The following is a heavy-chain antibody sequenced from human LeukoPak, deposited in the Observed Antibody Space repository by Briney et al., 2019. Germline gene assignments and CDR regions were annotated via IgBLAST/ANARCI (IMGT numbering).Heavy chain of an antibody. CDR2: IIPIFGTA. CDR1: GYTFTSYY. Sequence: SVKVSCKASGYTFTSYYMHWVRQAPGQGLEWMGGIIPIFGTANYAQKFQGRVTITADESTSTAYMELSSLRSEDTAVYYCARGYDSSGYSLDAFDIWGQGTMVTVSS. V-gene: IGHV1-69*13. J-gene: IGHJ3*02. D-gene: IGHD3-22*01. CDR3: ARGYDSSGYSLDAFDI.